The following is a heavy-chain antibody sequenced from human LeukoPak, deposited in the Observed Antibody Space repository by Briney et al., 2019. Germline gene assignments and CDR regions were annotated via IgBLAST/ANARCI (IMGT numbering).Heavy chain of an antibody. CDR1: AGSINGYY. V-gene: IGHV4-59*01. CDR3: ARCSSMCPHYYYMDV. Sequence: SETLSLTCSVSAGSINGYYWSWIRQPPGKGLEWIGNIFYSGSTKYNPSLKSRVTMSVDTSKNQFSLNLNSVTAADTAVYYCARCSSMCPHYYYMDVWGKGTTVTVSS. D-gene: IGHD2-2*01. CDR2: IFYSGST. J-gene: IGHJ6*03.